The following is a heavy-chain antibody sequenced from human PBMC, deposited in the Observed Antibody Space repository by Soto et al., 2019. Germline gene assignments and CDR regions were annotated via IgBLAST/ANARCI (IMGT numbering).Heavy chain of an antibody. CDR3: AKEHGIAARPIYYYYGMDV. Sequence: GGSLRLSCAAPGFTFSSYGMHWVRQAPGKGLEWVAVISYDGSNKYYADSVKGRFTISRDNSKNTLYLQMNSLRAEDTAVYYCAKEHGIAARPIYYYYGMDVWGQGTTVTVSS. CDR1: GFTFSSYG. CDR2: ISYDGSNK. V-gene: IGHV3-30*18. D-gene: IGHD6-6*01. J-gene: IGHJ6*02.